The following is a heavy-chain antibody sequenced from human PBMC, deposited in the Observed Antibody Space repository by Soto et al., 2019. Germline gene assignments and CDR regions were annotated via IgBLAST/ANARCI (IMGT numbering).Heavy chain of an antibody. J-gene: IGHJ4*02. CDR1: GFTFSGYG. V-gene: IGHV3-33*01. Sequence: PGGSLTLSCAASGFTFSGYGMHRVRQAPGKGLEWVAVIWYDGSNKYYADSVKGRFTISRDNSKNTLYLQMNSLRAEDTAIYYCARADGYWGQGTLVTVSS. CDR3: ARADGY. CDR2: IWYDGSNK.